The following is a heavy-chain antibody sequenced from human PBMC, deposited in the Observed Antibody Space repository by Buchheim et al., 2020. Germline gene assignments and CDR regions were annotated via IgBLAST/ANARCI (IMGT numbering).Heavy chain of an antibody. CDR3: ARVGPYYDFWSGYYTEYFQH. D-gene: IGHD3-3*01. CDR1: GFTFSSYW. J-gene: IGHJ1*01. Sequence: EVQLVESGGGLVQPGGSLRLSCAASGFTFSSYWMSWVRQAPGKGLEWVANIKQDGSEKYYVDSVKGRFTISRDKAKKSLYLQMNSLRAEDTAVYYCARVGPYYDFWSGYYTEYFQHWGQGTL. V-gene: IGHV3-7*01. CDR2: IKQDGSEK.